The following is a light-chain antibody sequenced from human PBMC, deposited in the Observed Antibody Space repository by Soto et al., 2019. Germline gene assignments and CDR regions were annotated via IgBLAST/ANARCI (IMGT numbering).Light chain of an antibody. CDR1: QSINNW. Sequence: DIQMTQSPSTLSASIGDRVTITCRASQSINNWLAWYQQKPGKAPKVLIYKASSLESGVPSMFSGSESGTEFTLAINSLQPDYFATYYCQQYDTYPFTFGPGTKVDS. CDR3: QQYDTYPFT. CDR2: KAS. J-gene: IGKJ3*01. V-gene: IGKV1-5*03.